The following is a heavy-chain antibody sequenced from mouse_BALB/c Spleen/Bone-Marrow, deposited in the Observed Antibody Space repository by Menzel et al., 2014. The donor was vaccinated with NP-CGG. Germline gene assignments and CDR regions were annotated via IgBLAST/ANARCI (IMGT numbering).Heavy chain of an antibody. D-gene: IGHD1-1*01. V-gene: IGHV1-69*02. CDR2: IYPSDSYT. J-gene: IGHJ2*01. Sequence: VQLQQSGAELVRPGASVKLSCKASGYTFTSYWINWVKQRPGQGLEWIGNIYPSDSYTNYKQKFKDKATLTVDKSSSTAYMQLSSPTSEDSAVYYCTREGYYGSSYVDYWGQGTTLTVSS. CDR1: GYTFTSYW. CDR3: TREGYYGSSYVDY.